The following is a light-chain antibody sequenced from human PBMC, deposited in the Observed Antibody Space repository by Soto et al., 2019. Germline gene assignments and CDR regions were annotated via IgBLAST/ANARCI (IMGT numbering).Light chain of an antibody. J-gene: IGKJ1*01. CDR1: QNIFSY. CDR2: AAS. Sequence: VDRVTITCRASQNIFSYLSWYQHKPGRAPKLLIYAASSLQSGVPSRFSGSGSGTEFTLTISSLQPDDFATYYCQHYNIYSEPFGQGTKVAIK. CDR3: QHYNIYSEP. V-gene: IGKV1-5*01.